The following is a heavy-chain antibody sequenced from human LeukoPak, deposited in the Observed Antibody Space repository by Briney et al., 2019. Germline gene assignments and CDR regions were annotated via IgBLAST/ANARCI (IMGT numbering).Heavy chain of an antibody. CDR3: ARGRPHGNDY. V-gene: IGHV3-23*01. CDR2: ISGSGGTT. Sequence: GGSLRLSCAASGFTLSGIMFSNYAFSWVRQAPGKGLEWVSSISGSGGTTYYADSVKGRLTISRDNSKNTVYLQMNSLRVEDTAVYYCARGRPHGNDYWGQGTLVTVSS. J-gene: IGHJ4*02. D-gene: IGHD4-23*01. CDR1: GFTLSGIMFSNYA.